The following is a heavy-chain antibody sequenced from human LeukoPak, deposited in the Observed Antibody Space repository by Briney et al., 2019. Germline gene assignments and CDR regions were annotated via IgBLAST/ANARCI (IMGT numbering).Heavy chain of an antibody. CDR1: GYSFTSYW. CDR3: ARLVPPGYYYGMDV. V-gene: IGHV5-51*01. Sequence: GESLQISCQGSGYSFTSYWIGWVRQMPGKGLEWMGIIYPGDSNTKYSPSFQGQVTISADKSISTAFLQWSSLEASDTAMYYCARLVPPGYYYGMDVWGQGTTVTVS. D-gene: IGHD6-6*01. J-gene: IGHJ6*02. CDR2: IYPGDSNT.